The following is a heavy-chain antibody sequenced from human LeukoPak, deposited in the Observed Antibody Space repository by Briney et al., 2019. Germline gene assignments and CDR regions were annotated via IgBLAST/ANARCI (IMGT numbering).Heavy chain of an antibody. CDR2: IRSKTDGGTT. D-gene: IGHD1-26*01. V-gene: IGHV3-15*01. CDR1: GFTFSNEW. J-gene: IGHJ4*02. CDR3: TTEYSGSYYY. Sequence: PGGSLRLSCAASGFTFSNEWMTWVRQVPGEGLEWVGHIRSKTDGGTTAYAAPVKGRFTISRDDSKNTLYLQMNSLKTEDTAVYYCTTEYSGSYYYWGQGTLVTVSS.